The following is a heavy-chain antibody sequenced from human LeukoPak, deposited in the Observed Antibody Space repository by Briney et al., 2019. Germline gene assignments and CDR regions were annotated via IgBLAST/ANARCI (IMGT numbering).Heavy chain of an antibody. Sequence: GRSLRLSCAASGFTFSSYAMHWVRQAPGKGLEWVAVISYDGSNKYYADSVKGRFTISRDNSKNTLYLQMNSLRAEDTAVYYCARRRGSYQGDIWGQGTMVTVSS. D-gene: IGHD1-26*01. CDR2: ISYDGSNK. V-gene: IGHV3-30-3*01. CDR1: GFTFSSYA. CDR3: ARRRGSYQGDI. J-gene: IGHJ3*02.